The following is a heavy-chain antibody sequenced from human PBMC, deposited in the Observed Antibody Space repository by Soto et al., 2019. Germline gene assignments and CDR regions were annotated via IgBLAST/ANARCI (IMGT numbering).Heavy chain of an antibody. J-gene: IGHJ4*02. CDR1: GFTFSSYG. Sequence: QVQLVESGGGVVQPGRSLRLSCAASGFTFSSYGMHWVRQAPGKGLEWVAVISYDGSNKYYADSVKGRFTISRDNSKNTLYLQMNSLRAEDTAVYYCARAAQQLAPFDYWGQGTLVTVSS. V-gene: IGHV3-30*03. D-gene: IGHD6-13*01. CDR2: ISYDGSNK. CDR3: ARAAQQLAPFDY.